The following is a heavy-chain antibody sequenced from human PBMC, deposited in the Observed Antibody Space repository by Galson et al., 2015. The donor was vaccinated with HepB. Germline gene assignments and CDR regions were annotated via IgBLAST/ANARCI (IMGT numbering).Heavy chain of an antibody. Sequence: SETLSLTCTVSGGSISSYYWSWIRQPAGKGLEWIGRIYTSGSTNYNPSLKSRVTMSVDTSKNQFSLKLSSVTAADTAVYYCARDMRQKYCSSTSCLENWFDPWGQGTLVTVSS. V-gene: IGHV4-4*07. CDR2: IYTSGST. CDR3: ARDMRQKYCSSTSCLENWFDP. CDR1: GGSISSYY. J-gene: IGHJ5*02. D-gene: IGHD2-2*01.